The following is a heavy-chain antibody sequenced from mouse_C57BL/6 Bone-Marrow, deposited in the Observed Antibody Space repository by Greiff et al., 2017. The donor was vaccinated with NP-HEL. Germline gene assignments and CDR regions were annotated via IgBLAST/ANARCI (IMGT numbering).Heavy chain of an antibody. CDR2: ISNGGGST. Sequence: EVKLVESGGGLVQPGGSLKLSCAASGFTFSDYYMYWVRQTPEKRLEWVAYISNGGGSTYYPDTVKGRVTISRDNAKNTLYLQMSRLKSEDTAMYYCAREGMVTTEWFAYWGQGTLVTVSA. D-gene: IGHD2-2*01. J-gene: IGHJ3*01. CDR3: AREGMVTTEWFAY. CDR1: GFTFSDYY. V-gene: IGHV5-12*01.